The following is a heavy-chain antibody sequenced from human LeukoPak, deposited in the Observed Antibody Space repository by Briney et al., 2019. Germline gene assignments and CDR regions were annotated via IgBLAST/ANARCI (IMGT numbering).Heavy chain of an antibody. V-gene: IGHV4-59*08. J-gene: IGHJ5*02. D-gene: IGHD3-10*01. CDR1: GGSISSDY. CDR2: MYHTGTS. CDR3: ARTYSSESYYGAFLGDHCFDP. Sequence: SETLSLTCRVFGGSISSDYWSWIRQPPGKGLEWIGYMYHTGTSNYNPSLTSRATISVDTSKNQISLKVTSVTAADTAVYYCARTYSSESYYGAFLGDHCFDPWGQGTLVTVSS.